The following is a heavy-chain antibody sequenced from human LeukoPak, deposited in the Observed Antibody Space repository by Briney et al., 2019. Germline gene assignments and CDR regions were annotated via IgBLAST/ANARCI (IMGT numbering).Heavy chain of an antibody. CDR2: ISYDERNK. J-gene: IGHJ4*02. Sequence: GGSLRLSCAAPGFTFSNYAMHWVRQAPGKGLEWVALISYDERNKYYADSVKGRFTISRDNAKNTLYLQMNSLRVEDTAVYYCTRGPPDGSGNYYPGDFWGQGTLVTVSS. D-gene: IGHD3-10*01. CDR1: GFTFSNYA. V-gene: IGHV3-30-3*01. CDR3: TRGPPDGSGNYYPGDF.